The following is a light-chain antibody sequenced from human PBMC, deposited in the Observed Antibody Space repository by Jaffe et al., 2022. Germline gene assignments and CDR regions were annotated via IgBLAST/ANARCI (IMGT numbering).Light chain of an antibody. CDR2: SAS. CDR1: QTVTNNY. CDR3: QQAAHSPLT. J-gene: IGKJ4*01. Sequence: EIVMTQSPGTLSLSPGEGATLSCRASQTVTNNYLAWYQQRPGQAPRLLIYSASRRATGVPDRFSGSGSGTDFTLTISRLEPEDFAVYYCQQAAHSPLTFGGGTRVEMK. V-gene: IGKV3-20*01.